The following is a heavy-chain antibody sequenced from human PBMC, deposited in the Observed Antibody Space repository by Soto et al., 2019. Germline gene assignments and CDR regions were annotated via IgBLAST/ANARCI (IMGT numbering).Heavy chain of an antibody. CDR1: GFTFSSYG. CDR3: AQGSPQGSVGFDY. Sequence: QVQLVESGGGVVQPGRSLRLSCAASGFTFSSYGMHWVRQAPGKGLEWVAVISYDGSNKYYADSVKGRFTISRDNSKNTLYLQMNSLRAEDTAVYYCAQGSPQGSVGFDYWGQGTLVTVSS. V-gene: IGHV3-30*18. CDR2: ISYDGSNK. D-gene: IGHD3-10*01. J-gene: IGHJ4*02.